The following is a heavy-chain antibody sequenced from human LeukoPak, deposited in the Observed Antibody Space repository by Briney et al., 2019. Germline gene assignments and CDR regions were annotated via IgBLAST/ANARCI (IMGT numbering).Heavy chain of an antibody. CDR2: INPNSGGT. Sequence: ASVKVPCKASGYTFTGYYMHRVRQAPGQGLEWMGWINPNSGGTNYAQKLQGRVTMTTDTSTSTAYMELRSLRSDDTAVYYCARREQWLVGDDYWGQGTLVTVSS. V-gene: IGHV1-2*02. CDR3: ARREQWLVGDDY. J-gene: IGHJ4*02. CDR1: GYTFTGYY. D-gene: IGHD6-19*01.